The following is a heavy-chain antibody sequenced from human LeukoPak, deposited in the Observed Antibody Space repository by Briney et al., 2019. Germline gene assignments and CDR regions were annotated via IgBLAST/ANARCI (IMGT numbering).Heavy chain of an antibody. CDR1: GYTLTELS. V-gene: IGHV1-24*01. CDR3: ATRRAWSGWYHFDY. Sequence: ASVKVSCKVSGYTLTELSMHWVRQAPGKGLEWMGGFDPEDGETIYAQKFQGRVTMTADTSTDTAYMELSRLRSEETAVYYCATRRAWSGWYHFDYWGQGTLVTVSS. J-gene: IGHJ4*02. CDR2: FDPEDGET. D-gene: IGHD6-19*01.